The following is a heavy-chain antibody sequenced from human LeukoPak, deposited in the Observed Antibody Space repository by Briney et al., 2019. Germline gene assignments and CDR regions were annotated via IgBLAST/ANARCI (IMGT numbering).Heavy chain of an antibody. Sequence: PGGSLRLSCAASGFTFSAYWMHWVRQAPGKGLEWVSSINWNGGTTVYADSVKGRFTISRDNAKNSLYLQMNSLRAEDTALYYCARMRVVWDLDDAFDIWGRGTMVTVSS. V-gene: IGHV3-20*04. CDR3: ARMRVVWDLDDAFDI. D-gene: IGHD1-26*01. CDR2: INWNGGTT. J-gene: IGHJ3*02. CDR1: GFTFSAYW.